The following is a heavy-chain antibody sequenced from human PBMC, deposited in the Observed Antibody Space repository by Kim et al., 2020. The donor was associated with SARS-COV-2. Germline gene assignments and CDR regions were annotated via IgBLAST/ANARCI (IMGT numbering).Heavy chain of an antibody. J-gene: IGHJ3*02. CDR3: ANGDTIKRYSGYESSQIDAFDI. V-gene: IGHV3-30*18. D-gene: IGHD5-12*01. CDR1: GFTFSSYG. Sequence: GGSLRLSCAASGFTFSSYGMHWVRQAPGKGLEWVAVISYDGSNKYYADSVKGRFTISRDNSKNTLYLQMNSLRAEDTAVYYCANGDTIKRYSGYESSQIDAFDIWGQGTMVTVSS. CDR2: ISYDGSNK.